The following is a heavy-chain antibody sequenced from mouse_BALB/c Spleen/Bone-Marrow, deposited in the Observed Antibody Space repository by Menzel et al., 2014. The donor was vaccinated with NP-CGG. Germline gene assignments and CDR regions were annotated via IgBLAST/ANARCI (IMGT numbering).Heavy chain of an antibody. CDR2: FYPGSGSI. J-gene: IGHJ2*01. CDR1: GYTFTEYI. Sequence: LVESGASVKLSCKASGYTFTEYIIHWVKQRSGQGLEWIGWFYPGSGSIKYNEKFKDKATLTADKSSSTVYMELSRLTSEDSAVYFCARHEGGEMGFDYWGQGTTLTVSS. V-gene: IGHV1-62-2*01. D-gene: IGHD2-3*01. CDR3: ARHEGGEMGFDY.